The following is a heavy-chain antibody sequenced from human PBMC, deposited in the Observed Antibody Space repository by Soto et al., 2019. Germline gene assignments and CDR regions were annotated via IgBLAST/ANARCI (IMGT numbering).Heavy chain of an antibody. J-gene: IGHJ4*02. CDR3: AHNRIVASAGPGYFDY. CDR1: GFALNTYGVA. CDR2: IYWDDDK. V-gene: IGHV2-5*02. D-gene: IGHD6-13*01. Sequence: QITLKESGPTLVKPTQTLTLTCTFSGFALNTYGVAVAWIRQPPGKALEWIALIYWDDDKRYSPSLKSRLTSTTDTSKNQVVLTMPNMDPVDTATYYCAHNRIVASAGPGYFDYWGQGTLVTVSS.